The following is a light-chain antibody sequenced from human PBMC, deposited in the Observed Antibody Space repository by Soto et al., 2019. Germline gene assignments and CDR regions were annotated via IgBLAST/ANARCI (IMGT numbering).Light chain of an antibody. CDR3: QQYNNWPPYT. CDR1: QSVSSN. V-gene: IGKV3-15*01. CDR2: GAS. J-gene: IGKJ2*01. Sequence: EIVMTQSPATLSVSPGERATLSCRASQSVSSNLAWYQQKPGQAPRLLIYGASTRATGIPARFSGSGSGTEFPLTISSLLSEDFAVYHCQQYNNWPPYTFGQGTKLEIK.